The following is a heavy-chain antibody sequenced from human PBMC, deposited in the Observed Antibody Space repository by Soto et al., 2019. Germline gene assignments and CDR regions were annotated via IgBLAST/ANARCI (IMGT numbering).Heavy chain of an antibody. CDR2: ISYDGSNK. CDR1: RLTFSSYA. Sequence: PRRSLRLSCAASRLTFSSYAMHWGRQAPGKGLEWVAVISYDGSNKYYADSVKGRFTISRDNPKNTLSLQMYRLSPEDTSVYFCALMFQRALRSTVFRGQ. D-gene: IGHD5-12*01. V-gene: IGHV3-30*14. CDR3: ALMFQRALRSTVF. J-gene: IGHJ1*01.